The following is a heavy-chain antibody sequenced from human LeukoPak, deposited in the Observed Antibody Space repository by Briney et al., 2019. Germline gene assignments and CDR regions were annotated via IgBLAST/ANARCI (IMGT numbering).Heavy chain of an antibody. Sequence: SETLSLTCTVSGGSINSGGYYWSWIGQHPGKGLEWIGYIYYSGSTYYNPSLKSRVTISVDTSKNQFSLKLSSVTAADTAVYYCASTRYDYYDSSGDFDYWGQGTLVTVSS. CDR2: IYYSGST. CDR3: ASTRYDYYDSSGDFDY. CDR1: GGSINSGGYY. J-gene: IGHJ4*02. D-gene: IGHD3-22*01. V-gene: IGHV4-31*03.